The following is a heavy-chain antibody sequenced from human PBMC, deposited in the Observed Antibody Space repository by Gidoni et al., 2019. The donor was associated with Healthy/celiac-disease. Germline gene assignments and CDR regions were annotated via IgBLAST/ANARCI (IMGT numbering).Heavy chain of an antibody. V-gene: IGHV3-9*01. J-gene: IGHJ6*02. Sequence: EVQLVESGGGLVQPGRSLRLSCAASGFTFDDYAMHWVRQAPGKGLEWVSGISWNSGSIGYADSVKGRFTISRDNAKNSLYLQMNSLRAEDTALYYCAKDIAGPTGYGMDVWGQGTTVTVSS. D-gene: IGHD6-25*01. CDR3: AKDIAGPTGYGMDV. CDR2: ISWNSGSI. CDR1: GFTFDDYA.